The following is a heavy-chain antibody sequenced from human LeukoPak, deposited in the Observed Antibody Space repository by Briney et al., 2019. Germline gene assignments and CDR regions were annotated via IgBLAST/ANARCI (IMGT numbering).Heavy chain of an antibody. Sequence: GGSLRLSCAASGFIFSNYGMNWVRQAPGKGLEWVAAISASGSATSYADSVRGRFTISRDNSKSTTYLQMNGLRAEDTAVYYCVSFYETYWGRGTLVTVSS. CDR1: GFIFSNYG. CDR2: ISASGSAT. CDR3: VSFYETY. V-gene: IGHV3-23*01. J-gene: IGHJ4*02. D-gene: IGHD2/OR15-2a*01.